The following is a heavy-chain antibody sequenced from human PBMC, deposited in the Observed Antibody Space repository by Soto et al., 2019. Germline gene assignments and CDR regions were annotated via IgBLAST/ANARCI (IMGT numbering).Heavy chain of an antibody. CDR1: GFNFSNYG. J-gene: IGHJ5*02. CDR2: IWYDGSNK. CDR3: ASASGATVS. Sequence: QVQLVESGGGVVHPGRSLILSCAASGFNFSNYGMQWVRQAPGKGLEWGAHIWYDGSNKYYADSVKGRFTISRDNSKNTLYLQMDSLRPDDTAVYYCASASGATVSWGQGTLVTV. V-gene: IGHV3-33*01. D-gene: IGHD3-10*01.